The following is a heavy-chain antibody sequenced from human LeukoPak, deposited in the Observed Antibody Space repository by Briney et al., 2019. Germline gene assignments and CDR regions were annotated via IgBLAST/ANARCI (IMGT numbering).Heavy chain of an antibody. CDR1: GYTFTSYD. CDR3: AREVKARSYCGGDCYLDYMDV. D-gene: IGHD2-21*02. V-gene: IGHV1-8*01. CDR2: MNPNSGNT. Sequence: ASVKVSCKASGYTFTSYDINWVRQATGQGLEWMGWMNPNSGNTGYAQKFQGRVTMTTDTSTSTAYMELRSLRSDDTAVYYCAREVKARSYCGGDCYLDYMDVWGKGTTVTVSS. J-gene: IGHJ6*03.